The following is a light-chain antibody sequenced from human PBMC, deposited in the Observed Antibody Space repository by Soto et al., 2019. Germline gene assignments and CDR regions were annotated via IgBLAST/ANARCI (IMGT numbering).Light chain of an antibody. CDR3: QQSYRTRPIT. CDR2: GAS. Sequence: ASQGISSWLAWYQQKPGKAHQLLSYGASNLQSGVPARFSGSGSGTGFTLTISSLQPEDFATYYCQQSYRTRPITVGQGTRLEIK. CDR1: QGISSW. J-gene: IGKJ5*01. V-gene: IGKV1-39*01.